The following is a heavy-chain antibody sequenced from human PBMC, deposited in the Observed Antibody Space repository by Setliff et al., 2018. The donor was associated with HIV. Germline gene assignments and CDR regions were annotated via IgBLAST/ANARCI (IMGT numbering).Heavy chain of an antibody. CDR1: GDSISNYY. Sequence: SETLSLTCTVSGDSISNYYWSWIRQPPGKELEWIGYVYHSASTKYNPSLKSRVTISADTSKNQFSLRLNSATAADTAVYYCARGKGRWLQFKGVCAFDFWGQGTMVTVSS. CDR3: ARGKGRWLQFKGVCAFDF. CDR2: VYHSAST. D-gene: IGHD5-12*01. V-gene: IGHV4-59*01. J-gene: IGHJ3*01.